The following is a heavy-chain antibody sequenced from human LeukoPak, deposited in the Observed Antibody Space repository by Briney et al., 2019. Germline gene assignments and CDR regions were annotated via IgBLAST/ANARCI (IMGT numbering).Heavy chain of an antibody. J-gene: IGHJ3*02. CDR1: GGSINNNY. V-gene: IGHV4-4*07. Sequence: SETLSLTCTVSGGSINNNYWSWIRQPAGKGLEWIGRIYTRGSTNYNPSLKSRVTMSVDTSKNQLSLKLSSVTAADTAVYYCARGRYCSADICSGGDAFDIWGQGTMVSVSS. CDR3: ARGRYCSADICSGGDAFDI. CDR2: IYTRGST. D-gene: IGHD2-15*01.